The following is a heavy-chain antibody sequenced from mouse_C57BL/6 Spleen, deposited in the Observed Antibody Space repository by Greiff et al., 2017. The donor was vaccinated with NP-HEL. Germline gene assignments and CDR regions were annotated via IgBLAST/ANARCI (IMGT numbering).Heavy chain of an antibody. CDR1: GYAFSSSW. CDR3: ARGGYYGSNYGGYFDV. CDR2: IYPGDGDT. V-gene: IGHV1-82*01. Sequence: VQLVESGPELVKPGASVKISCKASGYAFSSSWMNWVKQRPGKGLEWIGRIYPGDGDTNYNGKFKGKATLTADKSSSTAYMQLSSLTSEDSAVYFCARGGYYGSNYGGYFDVWGTGTTVTVSS. J-gene: IGHJ1*03. D-gene: IGHD1-1*01.